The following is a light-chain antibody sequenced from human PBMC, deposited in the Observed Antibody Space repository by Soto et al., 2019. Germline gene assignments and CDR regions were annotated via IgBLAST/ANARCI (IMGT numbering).Light chain of an antibody. V-gene: IGLV2-23*02. Sequence: QSVLTQPASVSGSPGQSITFSCTGSSDDIGNFNLVSWYQQYPGKAPKLILYEVNKRPLGVSDRFSGSKSGNTASLTISGLQAEDEADYHSCSYAGSRWVFGGGTKLTVL. CDR1: SDDIGNFNL. CDR3: CSYAGSRWV. J-gene: IGLJ3*02. CDR2: EVN.